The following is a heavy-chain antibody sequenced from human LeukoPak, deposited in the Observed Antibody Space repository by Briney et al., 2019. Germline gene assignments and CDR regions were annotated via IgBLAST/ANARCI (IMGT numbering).Heavy chain of an antibody. V-gene: IGHV1-2*02. Sequence: ASVKVSCKASGYTFTSYDINWVRQATGQGLEWMGWINPNTGGTHYAQNFQGRVTMTRDTSISTAYMELSRLRSDDTAVYYCARDPAVAADNWFDPWGQGTLVTVSS. J-gene: IGHJ5*02. CDR2: INPNTGGT. CDR3: ARDPAVAADNWFDP. D-gene: IGHD6-19*01. CDR1: GYTFTSYD.